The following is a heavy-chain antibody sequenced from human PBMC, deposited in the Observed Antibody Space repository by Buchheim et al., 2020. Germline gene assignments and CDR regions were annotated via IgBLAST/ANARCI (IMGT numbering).Heavy chain of an antibody. CDR1: GFTFSSYA. CDR2: ISSNGGST. J-gene: IGHJ4*02. V-gene: IGHV3-64*01. D-gene: IGHD3-22*01. CDR3: ARDPLPSYDSSGYYSAY. Sequence: EVQLVESGGGLVQPGGSLRLSCAASGFTFSSYAMHWVRQAPGKGLEYVSAISSNGGSTYYANSVKGRFTISRDNSKNTLYLQMGSLRAEDMAVYYCARDPLPSYDSSGYYSAYWGQGTL.